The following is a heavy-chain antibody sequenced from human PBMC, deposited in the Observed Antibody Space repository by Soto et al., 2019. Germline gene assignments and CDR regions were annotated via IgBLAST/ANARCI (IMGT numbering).Heavy chain of an antibody. J-gene: IGHJ4*02. CDR2: ITPIFGAA. Sequence: QVHLVQSGGEVKKPGSSMKVSCKASGGSFIGPTFTWVRQAPGQGPEWMGGITPIFGAANYAQKFQGRVTITANESTTTVYMELSSLRSEDTAVYYCARLRDPRSRPSVTMVRGVINGYLDYWGQGTLVTVSS. CDR3: ARLRDPRSRPSVTMVRGVINGYLDY. CDR1: GGSFIGPT. D-gene: IGHD3-10*01. V-gene: IGHV1-69*01.